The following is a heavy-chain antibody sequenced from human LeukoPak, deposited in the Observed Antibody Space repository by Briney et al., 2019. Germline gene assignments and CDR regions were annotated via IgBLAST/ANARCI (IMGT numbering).Heavy chain of an antibody. CDR2: INHSGST. CDR1: GGSFSGYY. D-gene: IGHD3-22*01. CDR3: ARVPYYYDSSGFPFYYGMDV. V-gene: IGHV4-34*01. Sequence: SETLSLTCAVYGGSFSGYYWSWIRQPPGKGLEWIGEINHSGSTNYNPSLKSRVTISVDTSKNQFSLKLSSVTAADTAVYYCARVPYYYDSSGFPFYYGMDVWGQGTTVTVSS. J-gene: IGHJ6*02.